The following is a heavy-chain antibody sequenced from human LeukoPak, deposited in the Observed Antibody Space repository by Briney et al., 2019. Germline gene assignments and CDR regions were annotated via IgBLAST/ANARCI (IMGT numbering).Heavy chain of an antibody. Sequence: SVKVSCKASRGTFSSYALIWVRQAPGQGLEWMGGIIPTFGTAAYAQKFQGRVTMTRDTSTSTVYMELSSLRSEDTAVYYCARESFSTLTSATDAFDIWGQGTMVTVSS. D-gene: IGHD4-17*01. CDR2: IIPTFGTA. CDR1: RGTFSSYA. V-gene: IGHV1-69*05. J-gene: IGHJ3*02. CDR3: ARESFSTLTSATDAFDI.